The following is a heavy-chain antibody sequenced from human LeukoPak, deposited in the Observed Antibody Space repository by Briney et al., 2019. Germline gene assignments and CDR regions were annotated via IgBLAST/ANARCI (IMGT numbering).Heavy chain of an antibody. Sequence: PSETLSPTCTVSGASISSSSYYWGWIRQPQGKGLEWIGSIHYSGSTNYNPSLKSRVTISADTSKTQFSLKLTSVTAADTAVYYCARRLAVWGKGTLVTVSS. D-gene: IGHD2-15*01. V-gene: IGHV4-39*01. J-gene: IGHJ4*02. CDR2: IHYSGST. CDR3: ARRLAV. CDR1: GASISSSSYY.